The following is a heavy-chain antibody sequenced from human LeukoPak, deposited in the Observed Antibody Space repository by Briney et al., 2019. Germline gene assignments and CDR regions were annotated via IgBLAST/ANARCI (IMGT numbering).Heavy chain of an antibody. CDR1: GFGFSSYA. CDR3: AKGYTSSASSVAYFDY. CDR2: FGGSGGAT. Sequence: PGGSLRLSCAAYGFGFSSYAMSWVRQAPGEGLEWVSSFGGSGGATYYGDSVRGRFTISRDNYKSTLYLQMNGLRVEDTAVYYCAKGYTSSASSVAYFDYWGQGTLVTVSS. D-gene: IGHD3-22*01. J-gene: IGHJ4*02. V-gene: IGHV3-23*01.